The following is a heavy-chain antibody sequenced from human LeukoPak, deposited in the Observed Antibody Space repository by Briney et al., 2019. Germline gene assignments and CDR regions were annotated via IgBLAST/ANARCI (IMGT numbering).Heavy chain of an antibody. D-gene: IGHD6-19*01. CDR2: ISGSGVST. V-gene: IGHV3-23*01. CDR1: GFTFSSYA. Sequence: PGGSLRLSCAASGFTFSSYAMSWVRQAPGKGLEWVSVISGSGVSTYYADSLKGRFSISRDNSKNTLYLQMNSLRAEDTAVYFCAKGYSSGWYDIDYWGQGTLVTVSS. CDR3: AKGYSSGWYDIDY. J-gene: IGHJ4*02.